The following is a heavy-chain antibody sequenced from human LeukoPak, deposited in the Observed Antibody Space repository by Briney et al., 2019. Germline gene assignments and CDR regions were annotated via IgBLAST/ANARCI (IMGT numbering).Heavy chain of an antibody. V-gene: IGHV1-69*13. Sequence: GASVKVSCKASGGTFISYAISWVRQAPGQGLEWMGGIIPIFGTANYAQKFQGRVTITADESTSTAYMELSSLRSEDTAVYYCARSGVSAPTQPIFYSFDIWGQGTMVTVSS. D-gene: IGHD1-26*01. CDR3: ARSGVSAPTQPIFYSFDI. J-gene: IGHJ3*02. CDR2: IIPIFGTA. CDR1: GGTFISYA.